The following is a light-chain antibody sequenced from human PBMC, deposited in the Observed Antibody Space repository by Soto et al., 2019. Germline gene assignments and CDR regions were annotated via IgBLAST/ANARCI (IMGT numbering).Light chain of an antibody. CDR2: LNSDGSH. CDR3: QTWGTGIQGV. V-gene: IGLV4-69*01. Sequence: QLVLTQSPSASASLGASVMLTCTLSSGHSSYAIAWHQQQPEKGPRYLMKLNSDGSHSKGDGIPDRFSGSSSGAERYLTISSLQSEDEADYYCQTWGTGIQGVFGGGTKLTVL. CDR1: SGHSSYA. J-gene: IGLJ2*01.